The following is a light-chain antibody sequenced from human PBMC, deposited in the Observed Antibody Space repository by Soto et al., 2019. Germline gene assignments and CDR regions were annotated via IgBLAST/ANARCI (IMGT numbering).Light chain of an antibody. CDR3: QAWDSSTDVV. Sequence: SYELTQPPSVSVSPGQTASITCSGDKLGDKYACWYQQKPGQSPILIIYQHSKRPSGIPERFSGSNSGNTATLTISGTQAMDEADYYCQAWDSSTDVVFGGGTK. V-gene: IGLV3-1*01. CDR2: QHS. J-gene: IGLJ2*01. CDR1: KLGDKY.